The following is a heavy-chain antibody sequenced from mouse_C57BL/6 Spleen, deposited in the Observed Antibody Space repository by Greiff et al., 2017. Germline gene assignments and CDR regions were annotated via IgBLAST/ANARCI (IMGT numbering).Heavy chain of an antibody. V-gene: IGHV1-26*01. D-gene: IGHD1-1*01. CDR1: GYTFTDYY. CDR2: INPNNGGT. Sequence: VQLQQSGPELVKPGASVKISCKASGYTFTDYYMNWVKQSHGKSLEWIGDINPNNGGTSYNQKFKGKATLTVDKSSSTAYMELRSLTSEDSAVYYCARWEPTVVDYYAMDYWGQGTSVTVSS. CDR3: ARWEPTVVDYYAMDY. J-gene: IGHJ4*01.